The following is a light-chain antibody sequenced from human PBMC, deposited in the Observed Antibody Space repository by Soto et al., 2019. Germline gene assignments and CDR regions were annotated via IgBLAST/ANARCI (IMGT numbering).Light chain of an antibody. V-gene: IGKV1-33*01. CDR3: QQYENPLLT. CDR2: DAS. CDR1: QDISNY. J-gene: IGKJ4*01. Sequence: DIQMTQSPSSLSASVGDRVTITCQASQDISNYLNWYQQKPGKAPKLLIYDASNLETGVPSGFSGSGSGTDFTFTISGLQPEDTATYYCQQYENPLLTFGGGTKVEIK.